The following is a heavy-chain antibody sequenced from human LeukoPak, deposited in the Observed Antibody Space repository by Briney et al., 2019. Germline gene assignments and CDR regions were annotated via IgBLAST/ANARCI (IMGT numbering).Heavy chain of an antibody. CDR2: ISWDGGST. Sequence: GGSLRLSCAASGFTFDDYTMHWVRQAPGKGLEWVSLISWDGGSTYYADSVKGRFTISRDNSKNSLYLQMNSLRTEDTALYYCAKDNLPRTYYDILTGYQGRGYYFDYWGRGTLVTVSS. J-gene: IGHJ4*02. V-gene: IGHV3-43*01. CDR3: AKDNLPRTYYDILTGYQGRGYYFDY. D-gene: IGHD3-9*01. CDR1: GFTFDDYT.